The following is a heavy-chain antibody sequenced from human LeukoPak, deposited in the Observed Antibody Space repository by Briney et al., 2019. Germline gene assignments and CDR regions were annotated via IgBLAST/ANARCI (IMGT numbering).Heavy chain of an antibody. CDR3: ARGGYSYGLNWFDP. CDR2: IYTSGST. Sequence: SETLSLTCAVYGGSLSGYYWGWIRQPPGKGLEWIGRIYTSGSTNYNPSLKSRVTMSVDTSKNQFSLKLSSVTAADTAVYYCARGGYSYGLNWFDPWGQGTLVTVSS. V-gene: IGHV4-59*10. D-gene: IGHD5-18*01. CDR1: GGSLSGYY. J-gene: IGHJ5*02.